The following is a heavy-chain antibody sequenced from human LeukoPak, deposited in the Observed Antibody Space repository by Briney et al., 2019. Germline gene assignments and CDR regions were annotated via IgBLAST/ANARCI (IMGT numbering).Heavy chain of an antibody. CDR2: INPNSGGT. Sequence: ASVKVSCKASGYTFTGYYMHWVRQAPGQGLEWMGWINPNSGGTNYAQKFQGRVTMTRDTSISTAYMELSRLRSDDTAVYYCASGTIIARSYYYMDVWGKGTTVTVSS. V-gene: IGHV1-2*02. CDR1: GYTFTGYY. D-gene: IGHD2-2*01. J-gene: IGHJ6*03. CDR3: ASGTIIARSYYYMDV.